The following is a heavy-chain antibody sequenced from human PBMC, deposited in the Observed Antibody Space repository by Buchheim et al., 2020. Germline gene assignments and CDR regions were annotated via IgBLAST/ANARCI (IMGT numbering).Heavy chain of an antibody. CDR3: ACSGYAPRRYYYYGMDV. J-gene: IGHJ6*02. D-gene: IGHD5-12*01. CDR1: GGSISSGSYY. V-gene: IGHV4-61*02. CDR2: IYTSGST. Sequence: QVQLQESGPGLVKPSQTLSLTCTVSGGSISSGSYYWSWIRQPAGKGLEWIGRIYTSGSTNYNPSLKSRVTISVDTSKNQFSLKLSSVTAADTAVYYCACSGYAPRRYYYYGMDVWGQGTT.